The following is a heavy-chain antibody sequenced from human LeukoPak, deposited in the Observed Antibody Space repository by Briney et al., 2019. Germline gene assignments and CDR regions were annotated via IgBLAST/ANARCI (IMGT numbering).Heavy chain of an antibody. D-gene: IGHD6-19*01. CDR1: GGSISSYY. J-gene: IGHJ6*02. V-gene: IGHV4-59*01. Sequence: SETLSLTCTVSGGSISSYYWSWIRQPPGKGLEWIGYIYYSGSTNYNPSLKSRVTIPVDTSKNQFSLKLSSVTAADTAVYCCARTSSSGWYVDGMDVWGQGTTVTVSS. CDR2: IYYSGST. CDR3: ARTSSSGWYVDGMDV.